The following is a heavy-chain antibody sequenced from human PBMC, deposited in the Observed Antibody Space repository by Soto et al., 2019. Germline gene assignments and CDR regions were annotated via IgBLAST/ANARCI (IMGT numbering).Heavy chain of an antibody. V-gene: IGHV3-7*03. CDR3: ARGGFHYVSSGYLIFIY. CDR2: IKQDGSEK. D-gene: IGHD3-22*01. Sequence: PGGSLRLSCAASGFTFSSYAMHWVRQAPGKGLEWVANIKQDGSEKYYVDSVKGRFTISRDNAKTSLYLQMNSLRAEDTAVYYCARGGFHYVSSGYLIFIYWGQGTLVTVSS. CDR1: GFTFSSYA. J-gene: IGHJ4*02.